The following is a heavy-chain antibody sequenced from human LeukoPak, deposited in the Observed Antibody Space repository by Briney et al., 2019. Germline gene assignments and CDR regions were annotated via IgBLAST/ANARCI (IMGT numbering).Heavy chain of an antibody. D-gene: IGHD4-17*01. Sequence: SETLSLTCTVSGGSISSYYWSWIRQPPGKGLEWIGYIYYSGSTNYNPSLKSRVTISVDTSKNQFSLKLSSVTAVDTAVYYCARDYGDYGWFDPWGQGTLVTVSS. CDR3: ARDYGDYGWFDP. V-gene: IGHV4-59*01. J-gene: IGHJ5*02. CDR2: IYYSGST. CDR1: GGSISSYY.